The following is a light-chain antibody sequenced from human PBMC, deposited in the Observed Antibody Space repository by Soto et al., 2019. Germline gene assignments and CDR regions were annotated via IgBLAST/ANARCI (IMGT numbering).Light chain of an antibody. CDR3: ATWADGLNSYV. CDR2: GNN. V-gene: IGLV1-44*01. CDR1: SSNIGSNT. Sequence: QSVLTQPPSASGTPGQRVTISCSGSSSNIGSNTVSWYQQLPQRAPKLLISGNNQRPSGVPDRFSGSKSGTSASLAISGLQSEDEADYYCATWADGLNSYVFXTGTKVTV. J-gene: IGLJ1*01.